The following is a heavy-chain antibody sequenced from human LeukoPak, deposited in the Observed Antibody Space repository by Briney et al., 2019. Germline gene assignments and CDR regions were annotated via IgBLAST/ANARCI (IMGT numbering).Heavy chain of an antibody. CDR1: CASLSRDTYF. D-gene: IGHD5-18*01. V-gene: IGHV4-39*01. Sequence: SETLSLTCTVSCASLSRDTYFWGWIRQSPEKGLEWIGSIDSSGTTHYNSSLKSRVVISVDTSRNEVSLNLTSVTSADTAVYYCARHGYIQFWLYWGQGTQVIVSS. J-gene: IGHJ4*02. CDR3: ARHGYIQFWLY. CDR2: IDSSGTT.